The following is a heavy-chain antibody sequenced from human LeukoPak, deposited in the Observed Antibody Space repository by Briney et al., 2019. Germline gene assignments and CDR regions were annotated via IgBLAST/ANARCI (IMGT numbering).Heavy chain of an antibody. V-gene: IGHV4-59*08. CDR1: GGSISSYN. D-gene: IGHD6-13*01. CDR3: ARQSGAAAGYFDY. CDR2: IHYSGST. Sequence: PSETLSLTCTVSGGSISSYNWNWIRQAPGKGLEWIGYIHYSGSTKNNPSLKGRVTMSVDTSKNQFSLKLHPVTAADTAVYYCARQSGAAAGYFDYWGQGALLTVSS. J-gene: IGHJ4*02.